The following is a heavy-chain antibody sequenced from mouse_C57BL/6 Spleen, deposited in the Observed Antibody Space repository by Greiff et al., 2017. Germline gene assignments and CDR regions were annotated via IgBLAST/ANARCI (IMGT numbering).Heavy chain of an antibody. J-gene: IGHJ3*01. V-gene: IGHV1-82*01. CDR1: GYAFSSSW. Sequence: VQLQQSGPELVKPGASVKISCKASGYAFSSSWMNWVKQRPGKGLEWIGRIYPGDGDTNSNGKFKGKATLTADKSSSTAYMQLSSLTSEDSAVYFCARDPYDSFAYWGQGTLVTVSA. D-gene: IGHD2-4*01. CDR3: ARDPYDSFAY. CDR2: IYPGDGDT.